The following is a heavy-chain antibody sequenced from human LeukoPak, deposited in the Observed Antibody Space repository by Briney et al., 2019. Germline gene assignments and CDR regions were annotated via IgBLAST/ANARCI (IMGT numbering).Heavy chain of an antibody. CDR2: IRSKAYGGTT. CDR1: GFSFGDYA. V-gene: IGHV3-49*04. D-gene: IGHD3-3*01. CDR3: TRPQSSITIFVVVIAYNWFDP. Sequence: PGRSLRLSCTASGFSFGDYAMSWVRQAPGKGLEWVGFIRSKAYGGTTEYAAPVKGSFTISRDDSKSIAYLQMNSLKTEDPAVYYCTRPQSSITIFVVVIAYNWFDPWGQGRLVTV. J-gene: IGHJ5*02.